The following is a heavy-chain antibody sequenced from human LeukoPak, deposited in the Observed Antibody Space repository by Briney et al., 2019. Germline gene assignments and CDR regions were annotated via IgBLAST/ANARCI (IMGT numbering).Heavy chain of an antibody. CDR1: GFTFNRCW. J-gene: IGHJ1*01. CDR2: INPDGRDT. Sequence: GGSLRLSCVVSGFTFNRCWMNWVRQAPGKGLEWVAHINPDGRDTYYVDSVKGRFTISRDNAQNSMYLQMTSLRVEDTAVYYCTSWGDTTAEYFQRWGQGTLVTVSS. D-gene: IGHD2-21*02. V-gene: IGHV3-7*01. CDR3: TSWGDTTAEYFQR.